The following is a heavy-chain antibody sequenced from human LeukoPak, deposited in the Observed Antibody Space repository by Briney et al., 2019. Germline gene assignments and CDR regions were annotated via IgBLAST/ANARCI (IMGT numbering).Heavy chain of an antibody. J-gene: IGHJ2*01. CDR1: GGSISSYY. V-gene: IGHV4-59*01. D-gene: IGHD3-10*01. Sequence: SETLSLTRTVSGGSISSYYWSWIRQPPGKGLEWIGYIYYSGSTNYNPSLKSRVTISVDTSKKQFSLRLGSVTAADTAVYYCARDSPMVRGVIGYFDLWGRGTLVTVSS. CDR2: IYYSGST. CDR3: ARDSPMVRGVIGYFDL.